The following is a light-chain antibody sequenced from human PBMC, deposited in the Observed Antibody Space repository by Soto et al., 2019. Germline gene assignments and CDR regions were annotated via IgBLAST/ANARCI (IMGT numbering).Light chain of an antibody. CDR3: MQGRYWAT. CDR1: QSLEYSDGRTF. V-gene: IGKV2-30*01. J-gene: IGKJ2*01. CDR2: KVS. Sequence: DVVMTQSPLSLSVTLGQPASISCSSTQSLEYSDGRTFLNWFQQRPGQSPRRLLYKVSNRDAGVPERFSGSGSGTNFTLKISRVEAEDGGVYFCMQGRYWATFGQGTKLEIK.